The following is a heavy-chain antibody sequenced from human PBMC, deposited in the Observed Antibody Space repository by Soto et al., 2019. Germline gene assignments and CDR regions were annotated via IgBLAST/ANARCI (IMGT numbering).Heavy chain of an antibody. J-gene: IGHJ5*02. V-gene: IGHV4-30-2*01. Sequence: QLQLQESGSGLVKPSQTLSLTCAVSGGSISSGGYSWSWIRQPPGKGLEWIGYIYHGGSTYYNPSLTSRVAISVDRSKNQFSLKLTSVTAADTAVYYCARDRLSVTTWGWFDPWGQGTLVTVSS. CDR2: IYHGGST. CDR3: ARDRLSVTTWGWFDP. CDR1: GGSISSGGYS. D-gene: IGHD4-17*01.